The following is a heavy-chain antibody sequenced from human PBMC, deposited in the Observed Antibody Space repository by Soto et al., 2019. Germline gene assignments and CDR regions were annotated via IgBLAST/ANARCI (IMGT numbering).Heavy chain of an antibody. CDR3: AKNRGSGSYTNWNFDV. CDR2: INGGGDYT. V-gene: IGHV3-23*01. D-gene: IGHD1-26*01. CDR1: GFTFSNYA. Sequence: EVQVLESGGGLLRRGGPRRPSCAASGFTFSNYAMSWVRQPPGKGLEWVSTINGGGDYTHYTDSVKGRFTISRDNSRNTLFLQMNSLRAEDTAVYYCAKNRGSGSYTNWNFDVWGRGTLVTVSS. J-gene: IGHJ2*01.